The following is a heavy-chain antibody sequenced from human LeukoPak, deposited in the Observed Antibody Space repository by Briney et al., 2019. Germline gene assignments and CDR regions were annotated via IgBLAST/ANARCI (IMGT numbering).Heavy chain of an antibody. Sequence: RASVKVSCKASGYTFTGNYMHWVRQAPGQGLEWMGWINPNSGGTNYAQKFQGRVTMTTDTSMSTAYMELSRLTSDDTAVYYCARAGGRSWFDPWGQGTLVTVSS. CDR3: ARAGGRSWFDP. J-gene: IGHJ5*02. V-gene: IGHV1-2*02. CDR1: GYTFTGNY. CDR2: INPNSGGT.